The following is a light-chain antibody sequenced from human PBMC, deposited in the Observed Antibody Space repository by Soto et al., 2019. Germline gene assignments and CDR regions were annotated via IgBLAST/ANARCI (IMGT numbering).Light chain of an antibody. J-gene: IGLJ2*01. CDR3: QLYDSSLSGNVV. CDR1: SSNIGAGYD. CDR2: GNS. V-gene: IGLV1-40*01. Sequence: QSVLTLPPSVSGAPGQRVTISCTGSSSNIGAGYDVHWYQQLPGTAPKLLIYGNSNRPSGVPDRFSGSKSGTSASLAITGLLSEDEAAYHCQLYDSSLSGNVVFGRGTKLTVL.